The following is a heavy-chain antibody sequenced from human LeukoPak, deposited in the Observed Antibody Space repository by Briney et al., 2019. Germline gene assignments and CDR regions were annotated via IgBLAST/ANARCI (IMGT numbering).Heavy chain of an antibody. CDR1: GGSISSYY. V-gene: IGHV4-59*01. CDR2: ICYSGST. CDR3: ARGDYYDSSGYAY. D-gene: IGHD3-22*01. Sequence: PSETLSLTCTVSGGSISSYYWSWIRQPPGKGLEWIGYICYSGSTNYNPSLKSRVTISVDTSKNQFSLKLSSVTAADTAVYYCARGDYYDSSGYAYWGQGTLVTVSS. J-gene: IGHJ4*02.